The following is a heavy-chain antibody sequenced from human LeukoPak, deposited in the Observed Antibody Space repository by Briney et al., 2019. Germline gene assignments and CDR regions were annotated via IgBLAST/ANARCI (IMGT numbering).Heavy chain of an antibody. J-gene: IGHJ4*02. D-gene: IGHD3-10*01. CDR1: GYTFTIYN. V-gene: IGHV1-46*01. CDR2: INPSGGST. CDR3: ARARDMVRGLILTGGFDY. Sequence: GASVTVSFTASGYTFTIYNMHWVRQAPAQGMEWMGIINPSGGSTSYAQKFAGRVTMTRDTSTSTIYMEQSSLRSENTAVYYCARARDMVRGLILTGGFDYWGQGTLVTVSS.